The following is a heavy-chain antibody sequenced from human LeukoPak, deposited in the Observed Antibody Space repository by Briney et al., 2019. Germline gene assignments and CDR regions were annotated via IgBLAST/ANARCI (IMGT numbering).Heavy chain of an antibody. D-gene: IGHD2-2*01. Sequence: GGSLRLSSEASGFNFGNSAMNWVRQAPGKGLEWVSGISASGETYYAESVKGRFNISRDKSRNTVYVQMDNLGVEDTAIYYCAKDKSRYPVYYFDYWGQGTLVTVSS. CDR3: AKDKSRYPVYYFDY. CDR1: GFNFGNSA. V-gene: IGHV3-23*01. J-gene: IGHJ4*02. CDR2: ISASGET.